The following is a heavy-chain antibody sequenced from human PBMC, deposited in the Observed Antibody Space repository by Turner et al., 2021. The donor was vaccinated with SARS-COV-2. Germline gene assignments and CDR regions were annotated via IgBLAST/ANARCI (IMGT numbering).Heavy chain of an antibody. CDR2: IWYDGSNK. Sequence: QVQLVESGGGVVQPGRSLRLSCAASGFTFSSYGMHWVRQAPGKGLEWVAVIWYDGSNKYYADSVKGRFTISRDNSKNTLYLQMNSLRAEDTAVYYCAREMMGIIRGVIMRYYGMDVWGPGTTVTVSS. V-gene: IGHV3-33*01. CDR1: GFTFSSYG. D-gene: IGHD3-10*01. CDR3: AREMMGIIRGVIMRYYGMDV. J-gene: IGHJ6*02.